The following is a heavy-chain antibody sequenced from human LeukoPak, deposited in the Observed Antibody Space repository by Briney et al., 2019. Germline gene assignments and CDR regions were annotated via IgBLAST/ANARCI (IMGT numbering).Heavy chain of an antibody. CDR2: INPNDGST. J-gene: IGHJ4*02. CDR3: AREGDGYKNFDY. Sequence: ASVKVSCKASGYTFTNYYMHWVRQAPGQGLEWMGIINPNDGSTNYEQMFQGRVTMTRDTSTSTFYMDLSSLRSEDTALYDCAREGDGYKNFDYWGQGTLVTVSS. CDR1: GYTFTNYY. V-gene: IGHV1-46*01. D-gene: IGHD5-24*01.